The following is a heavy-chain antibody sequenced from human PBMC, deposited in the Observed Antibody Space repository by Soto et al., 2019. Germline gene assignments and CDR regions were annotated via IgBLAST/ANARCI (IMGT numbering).Heavy chain of an antibody. J-gene: IGHJ6*02. CDR2: IYWDDDK. Sequence: QITLKESGPTLVKPTQTLTLTCTFSGFSLSTSGVGVGWIRQPPGKALEWLALIYWDDDKRYSPSLKSRLTITKDASKNQVVLTMTIMDPVDTATYFCAHISLSTSSSWYLEYYYGMDVWGQEPTVTVSS. D-gene: IGHD6-13*01. CDR1: GFSLSTSGVG. CDR3: AHISLSTSSSWYLEYYYGMDV. V-gene: IGHV2-5*02.